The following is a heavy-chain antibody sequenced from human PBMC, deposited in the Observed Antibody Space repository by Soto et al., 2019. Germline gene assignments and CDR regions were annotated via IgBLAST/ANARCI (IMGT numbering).Heavy chain of an antibody. V-gene: IGHV3-48*03. Sequence: GGSLRLSCAASGFTFSSYEMNWVRQAPGKGLEWVSYISSSGSTIYYADSVKGRFTISRDNAKNSLYLQMNSLRAEDTAVYYCAKGGSYYYRLSLFTSPYAMDVWGQGTTVTVSS. CDR3: AKGGSYYYRLSLFTSPYAMDV. J-gene: IGHJ6*02. CDR1: GFTFSSYE. CDR2: ISSSGSTI. D-gene: IGHD1-26*01.